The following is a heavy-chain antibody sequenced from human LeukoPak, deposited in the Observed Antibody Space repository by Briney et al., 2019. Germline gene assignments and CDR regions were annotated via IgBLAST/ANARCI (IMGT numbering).Heavy chain of an antibody. CDR3: ARGVLVSSGYYYDY. CDR2: ISYDGSNK. Sequence: GGSLRLSCAASGFTFSSYAMHWVRQAPGKGLEWVAVISYDGSNKYYADSVKGRFTISRDNSKNTLYLQMNSLRAEDTAVYYCARGVLVSSGYYYDYWGQGTLVTVSS. V-gene: IGHV3-30-3*01. J-gene: IGHJ4*02. CDR1: GFTFSSYA. D-gene: IGHD3-22*01.